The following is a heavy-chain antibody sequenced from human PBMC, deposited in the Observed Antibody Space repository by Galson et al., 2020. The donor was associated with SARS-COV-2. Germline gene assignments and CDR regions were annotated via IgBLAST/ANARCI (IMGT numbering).Heavy chain of an antibody. CDR3: SREGWQGGY. V-gene: IGHV3-7*01. CDR1: GFNFNDFW. Sequence: GGSLRLSCGVSGFNFNDFWMSWFRQAPGKGLEWVANIKGDGSETNYADFVKGRFSISRDNAANSLYLQMNSLRVEDSAVYYCSREGWQGGYWGQGTRVTVSS. D-gene: IGHD6-19*01. J-gene: IGHJ4*02. CDR2: IKGDGSET.